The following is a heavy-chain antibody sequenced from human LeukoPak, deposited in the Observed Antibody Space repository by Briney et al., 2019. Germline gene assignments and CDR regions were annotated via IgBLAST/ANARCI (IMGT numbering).Heavy chain of an antibody. D-gene: IGHD3-10*01. J-gene: IGHJ4*02. CDR2: INHSGST. CDR1: GGSFSGYY. Sequence: SETLSLTCAVYGGSFSGYYWSWIRQPPGKGLEWIGEINHSGSTNYNPSLKSRVTISVDTSKNQFSLKLNSVTAADTAVYYCARYLKYYYGSSSFVDYWGQGTLVIVSS. V-gene: IGHV4-34*01. CDR3: ARYLKYYYGSSSFVDY.